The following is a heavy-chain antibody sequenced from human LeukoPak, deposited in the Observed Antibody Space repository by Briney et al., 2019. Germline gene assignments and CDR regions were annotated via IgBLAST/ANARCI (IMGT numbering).Heavy chain of an antibody. CDR1: GFTFSSYW. J-gene: IGHJ4*02. CDR3: ARVSIAVAVHFDY. V-gene: IGHV3-74*01. Sequence: GGSLRLSCAASGFTFSSYWMHWVRQAPGKGLVWVSRINSDGSSTSYADSVKGRFTISRDNAKNTLYLQMNSLRAEDTAAYYCARVSIAVAVHFDYWGQGTLVTVSS. CDR2: INSDGSST. D-gene: IGHD6-19*01.